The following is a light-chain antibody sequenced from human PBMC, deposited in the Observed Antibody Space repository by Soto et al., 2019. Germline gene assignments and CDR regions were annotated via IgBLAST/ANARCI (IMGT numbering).Light chain of an antibody. Sequence: EIVLTQSPATLSLSPGERATLSCRASQSVSSYLAWYQQTPGQAPRLLIYDASNRATGIPARFSGSGSGTDFTLTISSLEPEDFAVYYCQQRGNWPRTFGHGTKVEIK. CDR3: QQRGNWPRT. CDR2: DAS. V-gene: IGKV3-11*01. J-gene: IGKJ1*01. CDR1: QSVSSY.